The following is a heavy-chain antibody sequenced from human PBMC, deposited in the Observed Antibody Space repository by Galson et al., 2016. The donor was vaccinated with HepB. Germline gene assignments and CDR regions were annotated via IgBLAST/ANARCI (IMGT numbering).Heavy chain of an antibody. J-gene: IGHJ5*02. CDR3: ARTTGVVMSWFDP. V-gene: IGHV4-31*03. CDR2: IYYSGSP. D-gene: IGHD3-3*01. CDR1: GDSISSDNYF. Sequence: TLSLTCTVSGDSISSDNYFWSWIRQHPGKGLEWIAYIYYSGSPYYYRSLKSRVTISIDTSKNQFSLKLSSVTAADTAVYYCARTTGVVMSWFDPWGQGTLVTVSS.